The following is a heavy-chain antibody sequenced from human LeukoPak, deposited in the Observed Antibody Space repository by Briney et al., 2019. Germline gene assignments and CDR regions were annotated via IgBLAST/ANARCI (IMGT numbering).Heavy chain of an antibody. CDR3: ARDPPHSGFARSYFDY. CDR2: INPKSGGT. Sequence: ASVTVSCKASGYTFIGYYMHWVRQAPGQGLEWVGWINPKSGGTKYAQKFQDRVTIKRDTSISTSYMELSSLRSDDPAVYFCARDPPHSGFARSYFDYWGQGTLVTVSS. J-gene: IGHJ4*02. CDR1: GYTFIGYY. V-gene: IGHV1-2*02. D-gene: IGHD3-22*01.